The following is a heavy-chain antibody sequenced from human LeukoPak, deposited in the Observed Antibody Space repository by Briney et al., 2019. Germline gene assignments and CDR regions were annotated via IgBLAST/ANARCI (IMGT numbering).Heavy chain of an antibody. Sequence: GGSLRLSCAASGFTFGSYWMSWLRQAPGKGLEWVVNIKQDGSEKYYVDSVKGRFTISRDNAENSLSLQMNSLRAEDTAVYYCASAGGDSRSPLPFYYWGQGTLVTVSS. D-gene: IGHD6-6*01. J-gene: IGHJ4*02. V-gene: IGHV3-7*03. CDR2: IKQDGSEK. CDR3: ASAGGDSRSPLPFYY. CDR1: GFTFGSYW.